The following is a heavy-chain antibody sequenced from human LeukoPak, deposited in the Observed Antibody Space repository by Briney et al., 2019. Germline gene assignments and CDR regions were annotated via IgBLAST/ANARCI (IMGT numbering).Heavy chain of an antibody. Sequence: GGSLRLSCAASGFTFSSYSMNWVRQAPGKGLERVSSICISSSYIYYADSVQSRFTISRDNAKNALYLQMNSLRAEDTAVYYCAREEMEPYYYLYGMDFWGQGTTVTVSS. CDR3: AREEMEPYYYLYGMDF. CDR1: GFTFSSYS. J-gene: IGHJ6*02. CDR2: ICISSSYI. D-gene: IGHD5-24*01. V-gene: IGHV3-21*01.